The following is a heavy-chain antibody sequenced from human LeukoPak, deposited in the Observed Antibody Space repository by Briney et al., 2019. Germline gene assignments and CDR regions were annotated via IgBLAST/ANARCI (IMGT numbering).Heavy chain of an antibody. CDR1: GGTFSSYA. CDR2: IIPILGTA. Sequence: SVKVSCXASGGTFSSYAISWVRLAPGQGLAWMGGIIPILGTANYAQKFQGRVTITTDESTSTAYMELSSLRSEDTAVYYCARRTVEMATTIALDYWGQGTLVTVSS. D-gene: IGHD5-24*01. V-gene: IGHV1-69*05. J-gene: IGHJ4*02. CDR3: ARRTVEMATTIALDY.